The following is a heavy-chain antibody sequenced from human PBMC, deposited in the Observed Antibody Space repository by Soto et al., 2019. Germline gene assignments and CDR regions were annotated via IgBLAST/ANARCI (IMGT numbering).Heavy chain of an antibody. CDR2: ISAHNGNT. D-gene: IGHD1-1*01. V-gene: IGHV1-18*01. CDR3: ARGRYGDY. J-gene: IGHJ4*02. Sequence: QVHLVQSGAEVKKPGASVKVSGKASGYTFTSYGITWVRQAPGQGLEWMGWISAHNGNTDYAQKPQGRVIVTRDTSTSTAYMELRSLISDDTAVYYCARGRYGDYWGQGALVTVSS. CDR1: GYTFTSYG.